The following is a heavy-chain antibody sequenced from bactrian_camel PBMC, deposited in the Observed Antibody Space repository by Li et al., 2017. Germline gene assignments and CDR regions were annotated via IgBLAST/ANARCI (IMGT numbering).Heavy chain of an antibody. J-gene: IGHJ4*01. CDR2: ISSDGIT. D-gene: IGHD1*01. V-gene: IGHV3S60*01. CDR3: AADLDCLAGPCVH. Sequence: QVQLVESGGGSVRAGETLRLSCTASGFTFDDSDMGWYRQAPGNECELVSSISSDGITDYTDSVKGRFTTSKDNDKNTIYLQVDSLKPDDTAVYFCAADLDCLAGPCVHWGQGTQVTVS. CDR1: GFTFDDSD.